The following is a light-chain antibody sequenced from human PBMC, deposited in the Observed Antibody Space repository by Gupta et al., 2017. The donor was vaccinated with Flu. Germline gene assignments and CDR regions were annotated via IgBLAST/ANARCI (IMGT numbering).Light chain of an antibody. Sequence: GETARSTCGGNNIGRETVHWYQQKPGQAPVLVVCDDRDRPSGIPERFSGSNSGNTATLTISRVEAGDEADYYCQVWDTNNDHWVFGGGTMLTDL. CDR1: NIGRET. CDR3: QVWDTNNDHWV. V-gene: IGLV3-21*02. CDR2: DDR. J-gene: IGLJ3*02.